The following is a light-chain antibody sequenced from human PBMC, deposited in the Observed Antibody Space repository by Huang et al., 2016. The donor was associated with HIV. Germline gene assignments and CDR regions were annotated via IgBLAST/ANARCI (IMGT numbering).Light chain of an antibody. Sequence: DIQVTQSPSSLSASVGDRVTITCRASHNINTYLNWYQHKPGKAPKLLIYAASNLQRGVPSRFSGDGSGTDFTLTIRRLERDDFATYFCQQSYNSPFTFGPGTKVHI. CDR1: HNINTY. J-gene: IGKJ3*01. V-gene: IGKV1-39*01. CDR2: AAS. CDR3: QQSYNSPFT.